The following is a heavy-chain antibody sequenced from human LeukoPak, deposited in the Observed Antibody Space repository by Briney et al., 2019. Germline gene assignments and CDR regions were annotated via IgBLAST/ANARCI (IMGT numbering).Heavy chain of an antibody. CDR3: AKAGSSWYEY. J-gene: IGHJ4*02. Sequence: PGGSLRLSCAASGFTFSSYWMSWVRQAPGKGLEWVANIKQVGSEKYYVDSLKGRFTISRDNAKNSLYLQMNSLRAEDTAVYYCAKAGSSWYEYWGQGTLVTVSS. V-gene: IGHV3-7*01. CDR2: IKQVGSEK. CDR1: GFTFSSYW. D-gene: IGHD6-13*01.